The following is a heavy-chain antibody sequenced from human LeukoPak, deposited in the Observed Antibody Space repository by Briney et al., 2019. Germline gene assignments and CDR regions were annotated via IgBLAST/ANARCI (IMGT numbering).Heavy chain of an antibody. CDR2: ISGSSSYI. Sequence: GGSLRLSCAASGFTFSTHSMNWVRQAPGKGLEWVSSISGSSSYIYYADPVKGRFTISRDNAKNSLFLQMNSLRAEDTAVYYCAREGSGTCYSGRGCNYYGMDVWGQGTTVTVSS. J-gene: IGHJ6*02. CDR3: AREGSGTCYSGRGCNYYGMDV. D-gene: IGHD2-15*01. CDR1: GFTFSTHS. V-gene: IGHV3-21*01.